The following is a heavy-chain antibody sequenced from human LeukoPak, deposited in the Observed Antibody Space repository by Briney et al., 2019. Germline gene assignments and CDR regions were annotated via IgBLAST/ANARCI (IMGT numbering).Heavy chain of an antibody. CDR3: AKAGSRYYYDSSGYPPDWYFDL. CDR2: ISGSGGST. CDR1: GFTFSSYA. V-gene: IGHV3-23*01. J-gene: IGHJ2*01. Sequence: GGSLRLSCAASGFTFSSYAMSWVRQAPGKGLEWVSAISGSGGSTYYADSVKGRFTISRDNSKNTLYLQMNSLRAEDTAVYYCAKAGSRYYYDSSGYPPDWYFDLWGRGTLVTVSS. D-gene: IGHD3-22*01.